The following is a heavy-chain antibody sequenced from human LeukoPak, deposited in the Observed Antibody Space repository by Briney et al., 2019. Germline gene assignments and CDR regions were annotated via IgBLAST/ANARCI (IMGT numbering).Heavy chain of an antibody. D-gene: IGHD2-2*01. CDR2: INPNSGGT. J-gene: IGHJ4*02. CDR1: GYTFTGYY. CDR3: ARVGGIVVVPAAPFDY. V-gene: IGHV1-2*02. Sequence: ASVKVSCKASGYTFTGYYMHWVRQAPGQGLEWMGWINPNSGGTTYAQKFQGRVTMTRDTSISTAYMELSSLRSDDTAVYYCARVGGIVVVPAAPFDYWGQGTLVTVSS.